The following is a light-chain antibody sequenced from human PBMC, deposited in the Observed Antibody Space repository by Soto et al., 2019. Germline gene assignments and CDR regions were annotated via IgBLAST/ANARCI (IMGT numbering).Light chain of an antibody. V-gene: IGKV3-20*01. Sequence: EIVLTQSPGTLSLSPGERATLSCRASQSVSSSYLAWYQQKPGQAPRLLIYGASSRATGIPDRFSGSGYGTDTTFTSSRLEPEDCAVYYCQQYGSSHWTLGQGTKVEIK. CDR2: GAS. CDR3: QQYGSSHWT. J-gene: IGKJ1*01. CDR1: QSVSSSY.